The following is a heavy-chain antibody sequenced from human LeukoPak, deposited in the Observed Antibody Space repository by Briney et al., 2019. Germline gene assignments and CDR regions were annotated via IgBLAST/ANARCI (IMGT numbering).Heavy chain of an antibody. CDR3: ARDLPGYCSGGACDAFDI. CDR1: GGSLSSYY. D-gene: IGHD2-15*01. Sequence: SETLSLTCTVSGGSLSSYYWSWIRQPPGKGLEWIGYIYYSGSTNYNPSLKSRVTISGDMSKNQFYLKLSSVTAADTAVYYCARDLPGYCSGGACDAFDIWGQGTMVTVSS. V-gene: IGHV4-59*01. CDR2: IYYSGST. J-gene: IGHJ3*02.